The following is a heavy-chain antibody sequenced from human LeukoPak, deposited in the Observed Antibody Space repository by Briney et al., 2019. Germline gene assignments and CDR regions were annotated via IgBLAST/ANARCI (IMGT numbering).Heavy chain of an antibody. D-gene: IGHD2-2*01. CDR3: ARDYVAGCTSTTCYDRFDY. V-gene: IGHV3-7*01. CDR2: IKQDGSEN. J-gene: IGHJ4*02. Sequence: GGSLRLSCVASGFTFRSYWMSWVRQAPGKGLEWVANIKQDGSENYYVDSVKGRFTISRDNAKNSLYLQMNSLRAEDTAVYYCARDYVAGCTSTTCYDRFDYWGQGTLVTVSS. CDR1: GFTFRSYW.